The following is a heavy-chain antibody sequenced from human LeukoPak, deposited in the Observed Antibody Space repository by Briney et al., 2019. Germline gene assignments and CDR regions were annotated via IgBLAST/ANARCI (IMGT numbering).Heavy chain of an antibody. V-gene: IGHV4-59*08. D-gene: IGHD2-8*01. J-gene: IGHJ5*01. CDR1: GDSISNFY. Sequence: SETLSLTCSVSGDSISNFYWNWIRQPPGERLEWIGNIHYSGSSNYNPSLQSRVTMSIDTSRNQLFLKLTSVTAADTAVYYCALAPNSNWFDFWGQGTLVTVSS. CDR3: ALAPNSNWFDF. CDR2: IHYSGSS.